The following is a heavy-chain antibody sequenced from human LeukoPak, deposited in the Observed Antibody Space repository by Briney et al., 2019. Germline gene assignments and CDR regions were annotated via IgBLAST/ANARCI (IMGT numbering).Heavy chain of an antibody. CDR2: IYHSGST. CDR1: GGSISSSNW. D-gene: IGHD3-22*01. J-gene: IGHJ6*03. CDR3: ATFPDSSGYLGYYYYYMDV. V-gene: IGHV4-4*02. Sequence: SETLSLTCAVSGGSISSSNWWRWVRQPPGKGLEWIGEIYHSGSTNYNPSLKSRVTISVDKSKNQFSLKLSSVTAADTAVYYCATFPDSSGYLGYYYYYMDVWGKGTTVTVSS.